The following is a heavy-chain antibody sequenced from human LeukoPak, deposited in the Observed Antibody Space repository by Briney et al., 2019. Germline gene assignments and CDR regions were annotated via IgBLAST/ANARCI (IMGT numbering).Heavy chain of an antibody. CDR2: ISAYYGNT. CDR1: GYTFTSYG. V-gene: IGHV1-18*01. D-gene: IGHD6-13*01. CDR3: ARDVLGAAAGTVYYYYYMDV. Sequence: GASVKVSCKASGYTFTSYGIGWVRQAPGQGLEWMGWISAYYGNTNYAQKLQGRVSMTTDTSTSTAYMELRSLRSDDTAVYYCARDVLGAAAGTVYYYYYMDVWGKGTTVTVSS. J-gene: IGHJ6*03.